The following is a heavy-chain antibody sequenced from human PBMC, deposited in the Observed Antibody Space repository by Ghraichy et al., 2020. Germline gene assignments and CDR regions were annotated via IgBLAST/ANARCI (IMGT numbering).Heavy chain of an antibody. CDR2: IYYSGST. CDR1: GGSISSYY. CDR3: ARSEENCGGDCRGFTYYYYYGMDV. V-gene: IGHV4-59*01. Sequence: SETLSLTCTVSGGSISSYYWSWIRQPPGKGLEWIGYIYYSGSTNYNPSLKSRVTISVDTSKNQFSLKLSSVTAADTAVYYCARSEENCGGDCRGFTYYYYYGMDVWGQGTTVTVSS. J-gene: IGHJ6*02. D-gene: IGHD2-21*02.